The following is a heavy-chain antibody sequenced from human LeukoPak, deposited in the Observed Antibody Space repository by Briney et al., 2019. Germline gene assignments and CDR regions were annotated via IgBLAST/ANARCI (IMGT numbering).Heavy chain of an antibody. J-gene: IGHJ4*02. CDR1: GGSISGGGYY. CDR3: ARATRDVHIVVVTDN. CDR2: IYYSGST. Sequence: PSQTLSLTCTVSGGSISGGGYYWSWIRQHPGKGLEWIGYIYYSGSTYYNPSLKSRVTISVDTSKNQFSLKLSSVTAADTAVYYCARATRDVHIVVVTDNWGQGTLVTVSS. V-gene: IGHV4-31*03. D-gene: IGHD2-21*02.